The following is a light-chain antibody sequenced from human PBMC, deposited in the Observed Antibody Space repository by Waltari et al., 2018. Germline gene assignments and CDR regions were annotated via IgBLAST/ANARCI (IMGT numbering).Light chain of an antibody. Sequence: QAALTQPRPVSGSPGQSVTISCTGTTSNIGNYNYVSWYRQHPGTAPQLMIYEVSRRPSGVSDRFSGSKSGNTASLTISGLQTEDEADYYCSSYAGNNTYIFGSGTRLTVL. J-gene: IGLJ1*01. V-gene: IGLV2-8*01. CDR2: EVS. CDR1: TSNIGNYNY. CDR3: SSYAGNNTYI.